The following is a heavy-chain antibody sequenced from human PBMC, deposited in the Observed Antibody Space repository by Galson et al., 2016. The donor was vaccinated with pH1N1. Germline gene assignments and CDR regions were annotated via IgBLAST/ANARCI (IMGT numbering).Heavy chain of an antibody. D-gene: IGHD7-27*01. CDR3: IRDLGRLRDF. Sequence: SVKVSCKASGYIFTSDYFHWVRQAPGQGLEWMGVTDPSNGGTAFAQKLQGLVTMTRDTSTSTVYMELRGLKSEDTAVYYCIRDLGRLRDFWGQGTLVTVSS. CDR2: TDPSNGGT. CDR1: GYIFTSDY. J-gene: IGHJ4*02. V-gene: IGHV1-46*03.